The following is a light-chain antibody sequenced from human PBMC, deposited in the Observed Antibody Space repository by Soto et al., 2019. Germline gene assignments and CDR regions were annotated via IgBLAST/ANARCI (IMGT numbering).Light chain of an antibody. CDR3: QQNNSIPRT. J-gene: IGKJ1*01. V-gene: IGKV1-17*01. CDR2: AAS. Sequence: DLQMKQSPSSLSASVGDRVTITCRASQAIRSDLGWFQQKPGKAPKRLIHAASTLQGGVPSRFSGSGSGTEFTLTISSLQPEDFATYYCQQNNSIPRTFGQGTKVDIK. CDR1: QAIRSD.